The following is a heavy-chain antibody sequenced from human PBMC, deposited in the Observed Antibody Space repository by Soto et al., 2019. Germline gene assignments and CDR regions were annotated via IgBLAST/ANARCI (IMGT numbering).Heavy chain of an antibody. J-gene: IGHJ6*02. CDR3: ARNRNPSSKTHGMDL. V-gene: IGHV3-21*01. CDR2: ISSGSHYI. CDR1: GSTFSTYS. Sequence: GGSLRLSCAPSGSTFSTYSMNWVRQAPGKGLEWVSSISSGSHYIYYADSVRGRFTISRDNAKDSLYLQMNSLRADDTAVYYCARNRNPSSKTHGMDLWGQGTTVTVSS.